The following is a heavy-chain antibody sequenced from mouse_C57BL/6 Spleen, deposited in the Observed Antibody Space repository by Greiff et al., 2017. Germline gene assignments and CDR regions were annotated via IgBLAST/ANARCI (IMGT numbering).Heavy chain of an antibody. V-gene: IGHV2-2*01. CDR3: ARRLWGYDCDAMDY. D-gene: IGHD1-1*02. CDR2: IWSGGST. J-gene: IGHJ4*01. Sequence: QVHVKQSGPGLVQPSQSLSITCTVSGFSLTSYGVHWVRQSPGKGLEWLGVIWSGGSTDYNAAFISRLSISKDNSKSQVFFKMNSLQADDTAIYYCARRLWGYDCDAMDYWGQGASVTVSS. CDR1: GFSLTSYG.